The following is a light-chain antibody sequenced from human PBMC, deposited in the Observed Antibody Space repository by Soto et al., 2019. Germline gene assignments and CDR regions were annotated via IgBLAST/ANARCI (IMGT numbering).Light chain of an antibody. V-gene: IGLV1-44*01. CDR2: GDN. Sequence: QSVLTRPPSASGTPGQRVTISCSGGGSNIGTNTVNWYRQLPGTAPKLVIFGDNQRPSGVPDRFSGSKSGTSASLAISGLQSEDEADYYCAAWDGSLNNVLFGGGTQLTVL. J-gene: IGLJ2*01. CDR3: AAWDGSLNNVL. CDR1: GSNIGTNT.